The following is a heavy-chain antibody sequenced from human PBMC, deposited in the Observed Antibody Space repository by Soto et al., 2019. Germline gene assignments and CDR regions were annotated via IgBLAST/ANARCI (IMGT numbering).Heavy chain of an antibody. CDR1: GGTFSSYA. CDR3: ARRAEMATNPYYYYYYGMDV. D-gene: IGHD5-12*01. V-gene: IGHV1-69*13. Sequence: ASVKVSCKASGGTFSSYAISWVRQAPGQGLEWMGGIIPIFGTANYAQKFQGRVTITADESTSTAYMELSSLRSEDTAVYYCARRAEMATNPYYYYYYGMDVWGQGTTVTVSS. J-gene: IGHJ6*02. CDR2: IIPIFGTA.